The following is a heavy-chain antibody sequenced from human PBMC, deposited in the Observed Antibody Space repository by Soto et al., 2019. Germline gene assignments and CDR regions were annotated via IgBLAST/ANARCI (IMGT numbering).Heavy chain of an antibody. D-gene: IGHD4-17*01. V-gene: IGHV5-10-1*01. CDR2: IDPSDSYT. Sequence: PGESLKISCKGSGYSFTSYWISWVRQMPGKGLEWMGRIDPSDSYTNYSPSFQGHVTISADKSISTAYLQWSSLKASDTAMYYCARLVDYGDYYYYYGMDVWGQGTTVTVSS. CDR3: ARLVDYGDYYYYYGMDV. J-gene: IGHJ6*02. CDR1: GYSFTSYW.